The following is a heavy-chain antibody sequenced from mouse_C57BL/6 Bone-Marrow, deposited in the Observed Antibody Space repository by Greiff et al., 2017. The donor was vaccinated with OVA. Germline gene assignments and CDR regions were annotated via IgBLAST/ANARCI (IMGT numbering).Heavy chain of an antibody. CDR3: AREDFYYGSSYRWFAY. CDR2: IDPSDSYT. D-gene: IGHD1-1*01. V-gene: IGHV1-50*01. CDR1: GYTFTSYW. J-gene: IGHJ3*01. Sequence: QVHVKQPGAELVKPGASVKLSCKASGYTFTSYWMQWVKQRPGQGLEWIGEIDPSDSYTNYNQKFKGKATLTVDTSSSTAYMQLSSLTSEDSAVYYCAREDFYYGSSYRWFAYWGQGTLVTVSA.